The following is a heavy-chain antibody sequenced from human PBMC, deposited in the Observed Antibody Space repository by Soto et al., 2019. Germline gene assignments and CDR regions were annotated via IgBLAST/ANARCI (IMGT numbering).Heavy chain of an antibody. J-gene: IGHJ6*02. CDR2: IIPIFGTA. CDR3: ARDLVSVAAKWQTYYYYGMDV. Sequence: ASVKVSCKASGGTFSSYAISWVRQAPGQGLEWMGGIIPIFGTANYAQKFQGRVTITADESTSTAYMELSSLRSEDTAVYYCARDLVSVAAKWQTYYYYGMDVWGQGTTVTVSS. D-gene: IGHD2-15*01. CDR1: GGTFSSYA. V-gene: IGHV1-69*13.